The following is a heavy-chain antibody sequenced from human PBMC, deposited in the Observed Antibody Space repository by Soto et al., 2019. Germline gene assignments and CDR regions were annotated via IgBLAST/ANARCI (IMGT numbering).Heavy chain of an antibody. Sequence: GGSLRLSCAASGFTFSSYGMHWVRQAPGKGLEWVAVISYDGSNKYYADSVKGRFTISRDNSQNTLYLQMNSLRAEDTAVYYCTKEFIYGYNVIPVKCYYYGMDVWGQGTTVTVSS. V-gene: IGHV3-30*18. CDR1: GFTFSSYG. J-gene: IGHJ6*02. CDR3: TKEFIYGYNVIPVKCYYYGMDV. D-gene: IGHD1-1*01. CDR2: ISYDGSNK.